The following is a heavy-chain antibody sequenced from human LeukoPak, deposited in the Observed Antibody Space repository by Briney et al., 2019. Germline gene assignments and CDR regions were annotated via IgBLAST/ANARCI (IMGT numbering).Heavy chain of an antibody. V-gene: IGHV3-23*01. CDR2: ISGSGGST. CDR1: GFTFSSYA. D-gene: IGHD1-26*01. CDR3: AKERESGTYFDC. Sequence: GGSLRLSCAASGFTFSSYAMSWVRQAPGKGLEWVSGISGSGGSTYYADSVKGRFTISRDNSKNTLYLQMNSLRLEDTAVYYCAKERESGTYFDCWGQGTLVTVSS. J-gene: IGHJ4*02.